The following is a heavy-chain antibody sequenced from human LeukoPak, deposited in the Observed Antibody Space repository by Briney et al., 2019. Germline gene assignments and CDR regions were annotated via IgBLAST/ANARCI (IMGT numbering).Heavy chain of an antibody. CDR2: MNPNSGNT. CDR3: ARVAGNCGGDCYRLLY. V-gene: IGHV1-8*01. D-gene: IGHD2-21*01. Sequence: ASVNVSCKPSGYTFTTYDINWVRQATGQGLEWLGWMNPNSGNTGYAQKFQGRVTMTRNISITTDYMELSNLRSEDTAVYYCARVAGNCGGDCYRLLYWGQGTLVTVSS. CDR1: GYTFTTYD. J-gene: IGHJ4*02.